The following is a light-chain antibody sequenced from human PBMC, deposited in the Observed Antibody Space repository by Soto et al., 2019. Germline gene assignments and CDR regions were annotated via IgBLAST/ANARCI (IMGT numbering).Light chain of an antibody. Sequence: EIVMTQSPGTLSVSPGERVTLSCRASQSVGNNLAWHQQKPGQAPRLLIYGASTRATGFPARFSGSGSGTEFTLTISSLQSEDFAVYYCQQYNDWSPTFGQGTKMDIK. J-gene: IGKJ1*01. V-gene: IGKV3-15*01. CDR3: QQYNDWSPT. CDR1: QSVGNN. CDR2: GAS.